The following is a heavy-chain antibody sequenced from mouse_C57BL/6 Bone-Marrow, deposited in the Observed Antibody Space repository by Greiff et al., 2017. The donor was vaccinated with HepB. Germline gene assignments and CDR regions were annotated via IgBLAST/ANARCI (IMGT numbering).Heavy chain of an antibody. CDR3: AGEADYYGSRPPGFAY. D-gene: IGHD1-1*01. CDR1: GYSFTDYN. Sequence: VQLQQSGPELVKPGASVKISCKASGYSFTDYNMNWVKQSNGKSLEWIGEIIPNYGTTSYNQKFKGKATLTVDQSSSTAYMQLNILTSEDSAVYYCAGEADYYGSRPPGFAYWGQGTLVTVSA. J-gene: IGHJ3*01. CDR2: IIPNYGTT. V-gene: IGHV1-39*01.